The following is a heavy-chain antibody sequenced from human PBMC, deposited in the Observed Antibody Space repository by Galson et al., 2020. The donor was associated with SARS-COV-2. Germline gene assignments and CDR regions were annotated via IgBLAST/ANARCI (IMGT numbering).Heavy chain of an antibody. V-gene: IGHV4-39*07. CDR2: IYFSGTT. Sequence: TLSLTCSVSGGSITSTSYYWGWIRQSPGKGLEWIANIYFSGTTDYNPSLQSRVTLSVDTSKNKFSLRLSSVTAADTAIYYCARRLGAIFDYWGQGTLVTVSS. CDR1: GGSITSTSYY. J-gene: IGHJ4*02. CDR3: ARRLGAIFDY. D-gene: IGHD1-26*01.